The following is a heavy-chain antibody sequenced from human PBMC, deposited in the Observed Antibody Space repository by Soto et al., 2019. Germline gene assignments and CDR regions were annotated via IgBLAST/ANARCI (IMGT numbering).Heavy chain of an antibody. Sequence: SVKVSCKASGYTFTSYGISWVRQAPGQGLEWMGGIIPIFGTANYAQKFQGRVTITADKSTSTAYMELSSLRSEDTAVYYCASGEATVTTSYYYGMDVWGQGTTVTVSS. V-gene: IGHV1-69*06. CDR2: IIPIFGTA. J-gene: IGHJ6*02. CDR3: ASGEATVTTSYYYGMDV. CDR1: GYTFTSYG. D-gene: IGHD4-4*01.